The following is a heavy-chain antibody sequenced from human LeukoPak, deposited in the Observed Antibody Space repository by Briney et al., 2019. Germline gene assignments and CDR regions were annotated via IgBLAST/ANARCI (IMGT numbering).Heavy chain of an antibody. Sequence: ASVKVSCKASGGTFSSYAISWVRQAPGQGLEWMGRIIPIFGTANYAQKFQGRVTITTDESTSTAYMELSSLRSEDTAVYYCARDIPHDYGDYEGWFDPWGRGTLVTVSS. CDR3: ARDIPHDYGDYEGWFDP. D-gene: IGHD4-17*01. J-gene: IGHJ5*02. CDR1: GGTFSSYA. CDR2: IIPIFGTA. V-gene: IGHV1-69*05.